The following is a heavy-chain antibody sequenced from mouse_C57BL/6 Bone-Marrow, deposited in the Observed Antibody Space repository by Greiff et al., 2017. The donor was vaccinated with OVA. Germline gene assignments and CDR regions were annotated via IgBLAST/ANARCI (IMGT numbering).Heavy chain of an antibody. V-gene: IGHV1-72*01. CDR2: IDPNSGGT. CDR3: AREGDDYSWYFDV. J-gene: IGHJ1*03. CDR1: GYTFTSYW. Sequence: QVQLQQPGAELVKPGASVKLSCKASGYTFTSYWMHWVKQRPGRGLEWIGRIDPNSGGTKYNEKFKSKATLTVDKPSSTAYTQLSSLTSEDSAVYYCAREGDDYSWYFDVWGTGTTVTVSS. D-gene: IGHD1-1*01.